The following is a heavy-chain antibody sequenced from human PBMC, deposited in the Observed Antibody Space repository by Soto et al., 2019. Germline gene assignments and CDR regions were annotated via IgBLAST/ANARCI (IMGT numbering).Heavy chain of an antibody. CDR2: ISYDGSNK. D-gene: IGHD6-19*01. CDR3: AKDHSYSSGSFDY. CDR1: GFTFSSYG. J-gene: IGHJ4*02. V-gene: IGHV3-30*18. Sequence: PGGSLRLSCAASGFTFSSYGMHWVRQAPGKGLEWVAVISYDGSNKYYADSVKGRFTISRDNSKNTLYLQMNSLRAEDTAVYYCAKDHSYSSGSFDYWGQGTLVTVSS.